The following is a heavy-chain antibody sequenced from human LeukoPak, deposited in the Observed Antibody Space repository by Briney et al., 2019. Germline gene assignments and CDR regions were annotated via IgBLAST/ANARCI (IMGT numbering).Heavy chain of an antibody. CDR3: AKPRITMVRGVNYFDY. CDR2: ISGSGGST. D-gene: IGHD3-10*01. Sequence: GGSLRLSCAASGFTFSSYAMSWVRQAPGKGLEWVSAISGSGGSTYYADSVKGRFTISRDNSKNTLYLQMNSLRAEDTAVYYCAKPRITMVRGVNYFDYWGQGTLVTVSS. V-gene: IGHV3-23*01. J-gene: IGHJ4*02. CDR1: GFTFSSYA.